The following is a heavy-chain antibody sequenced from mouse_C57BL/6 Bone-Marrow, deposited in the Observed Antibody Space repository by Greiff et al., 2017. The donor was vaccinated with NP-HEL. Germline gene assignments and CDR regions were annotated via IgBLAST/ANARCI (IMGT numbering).Heavy chain of an antibody. CDR3: ARPHWSVTTWYYFDY. V-gene: IGHV5-12*01. D-gene: IGHD1-1*02. J-gene: IGHJ2*01. CDR1: GFTFSDYY. Sequence: EVKVVESGGGLVQPGGSLKLSCAASGFTFSDYYMYWVRQTPEKRLEWVAYISNGGGSTYYPDTVKGRFTISRDNAKNTLYLQMSRLKSADTAMYYCARPHWSVTTWYYFDYWGQGTTLTVSS. CDR2: ISNGGGST.